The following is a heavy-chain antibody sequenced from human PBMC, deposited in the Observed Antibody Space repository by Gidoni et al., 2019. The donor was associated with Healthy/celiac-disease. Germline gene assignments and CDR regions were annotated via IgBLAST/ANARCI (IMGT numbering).Heavy chain of an antibody. CDR2: FDPEDGET. V-gene: IGHV1-24*01. J-gene: IGHJ4*02. CDR3: ATPYSGSYG. D-gene: IGHD1-26*01. Sequence: QVQLVQSGAEVTKPGASVKVSCKVSGYTLTELSMHWVRQAPGKGLEWMGGFDPEDGETIYAQKFQGRVTMTEEKSTDTAYMELSSLRSEDTAVYYCATPYSGSYGWGQGTLVTVSS. CDR1: GYTLTELS.